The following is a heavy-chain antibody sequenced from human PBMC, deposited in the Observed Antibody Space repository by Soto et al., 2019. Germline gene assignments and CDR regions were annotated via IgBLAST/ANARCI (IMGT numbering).Heavy chain of an antibody. J-gene: IGHJ3*02. Sequence: QVQLVQSGAEVQKPGSSVKVSCKASGGTFSSYTISWVRQAPGQGLEWMGRIIPILGIANYAQKFQGRVTITVDKSTSTAYMELSSLRSEDTAVYYCARGAADDAFDIWGQGTMVTVSS. V-gene: IGHV1-69*02. D-gene: IGHD2-15*01. CDR1: GGTFSSYT. CDR2: IIPILGIA. CDR3: ARGAADDAFDI.